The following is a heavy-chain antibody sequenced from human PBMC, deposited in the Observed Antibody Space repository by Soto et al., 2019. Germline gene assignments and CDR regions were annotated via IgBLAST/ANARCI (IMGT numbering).Heavy chain of an antibody. V-gene: IGHV4-30-2*01. CDR2: IYHSGSA. CDR1: GGSINSGGYS. Sequence: QLQLQESGSGLVKPSQTLSLTCAVSGGSINSGGYSWTWIRQPPGKGLEWIGYIYHSGSAYYNPSLKSRVTISVDRSKNQFSLKLSSVTAADTAVYYCARAHYGDYGYGMAVWGQGTTVTVSS. D-gene: IGHD4-17*01. CDR3: ARAHYGDYGYGMAV. J-gene: IGHJ6*02.